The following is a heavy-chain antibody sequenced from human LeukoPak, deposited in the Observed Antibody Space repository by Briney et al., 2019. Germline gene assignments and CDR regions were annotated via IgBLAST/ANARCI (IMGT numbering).Heavy chain of an antibody. CDR3: ARSYDYGDYGLGY. D-gene: IGHD4-17*01. Sequence: GASVKVSCKASGYTFTGYYMHWVRQAPRQGLEWMGWINPNSGGTNYAQKFQGRVTMTRDTSISTAYMELSRLRSDDTAVYYCARSYDYGDYGLGYWGQGTLVTVSS. CDR2: INPNSGGT. V-gene: IGHV1-2*02. CDR1: GYTFTGYY. J-gene: IGHJ4*02.